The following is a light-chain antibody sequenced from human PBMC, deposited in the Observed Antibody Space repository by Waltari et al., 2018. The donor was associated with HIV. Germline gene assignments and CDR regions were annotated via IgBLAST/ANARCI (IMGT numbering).Light chain of an antibody. Sequence: DLVMTQSPDSLAVSLGERVTINCKSSQSVLYNSNNKNYLAWYQQKPRQPPKLLIYWASTRESGVPDRFSGSGSGTDFTLTISSLQAEDVAVYYCQQYYSTLYSFGQGTKLEIK. J-gene: IGKJ2*03. CDR2: WAS. CDR3: QQYYSTLYS. CDR1: QSVLYNSNNKNY. V-gene: IGKV4-1*01.